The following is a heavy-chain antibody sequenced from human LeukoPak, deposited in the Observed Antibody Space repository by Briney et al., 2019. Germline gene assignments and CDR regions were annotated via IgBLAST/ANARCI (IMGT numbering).Heavy chain of an antibody. D-gene: IGHD1-1*01. CDR3: AKVEDDFGEQH. J-gene: IGHJ1*01. CDR2: ISYDGSNK. V-gene: IGHV3-30*18. Sequence: GGSLRLSCAASGFTFSSYGMHWVRQAPGKGLEWVAVISYDGSNKKYADSVKGRFTISRDNSKNTLYLQMNRLRAEDTAVYYCAKVEDDFGEQHWGQGTLVTVSS. CDR1: GFTFSSYG.